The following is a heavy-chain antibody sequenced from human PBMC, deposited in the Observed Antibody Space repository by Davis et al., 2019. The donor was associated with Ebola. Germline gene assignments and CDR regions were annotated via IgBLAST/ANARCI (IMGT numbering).Heavy chain of an antibody. V-gene: IGHV5-51*01. CDR3: ARRAAVAYDHVWGISRHDAFDI. CDR1: GFSFTRYW. D-gene: IGHD3-16*01. CDR2: IYPGDSDT. Sequence: ESPITHRKGSGFSFTRYWLASVRLMPGKGLERMGLIYPGDSDTRYRPSFQGQVTISADKSIATAYLQWSSLKASDTAMYYCARRAAVAYDHVWGISRHDAFDIWGQGTMVTVSS. J-gene: IGHJ3*02.